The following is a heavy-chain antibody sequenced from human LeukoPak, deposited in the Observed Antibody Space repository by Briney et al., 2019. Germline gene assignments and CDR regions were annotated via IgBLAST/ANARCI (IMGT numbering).Heavy chain of an antibody. Sequence: GGSLRLSCAASGFTFSTYIMHWVRQAPGRGLEWVSSISISGTSMYYADSVKGRFTISRDNAKNSLFLQMDSLRAEDTAVYYCVRPSRSGYSSGWPDYWGQGTLVTVSS. CDR1: GFTFSTYI. CDR3: VRPSRSGYSSGWPDY. V-gene: IGHV3-21*01. CDR2: ISISGTSM. J-gene: IGHJ4*02. D-gene: IGHD6-19*01.